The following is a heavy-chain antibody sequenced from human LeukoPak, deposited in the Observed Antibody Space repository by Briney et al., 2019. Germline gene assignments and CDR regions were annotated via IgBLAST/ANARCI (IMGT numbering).Heavy chain of an antibody. V-gene: IGHV1-3*04. CDR1: GYTFTTYA. Sequence: GASVKVSCKASGYTFTTYAIHWVRQAPGQRLEWMGWISTYSDNRRYSPKFQGTVTITTDTSASTAYMELSSLRSEDTAVYYCARVRYDILTGSTYGMDVWGQGTTVTVSS. D-gene: IGHD3-9*01. CDR2: ISTYSDNR. J-gene: IGHJ6*02. CDR3: ARVRYDILTGSTYGMDV.